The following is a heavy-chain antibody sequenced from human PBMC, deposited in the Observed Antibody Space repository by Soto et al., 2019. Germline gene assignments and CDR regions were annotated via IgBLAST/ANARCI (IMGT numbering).Heavy chain of an antibody. CDR3: ATLWADGDYVDAFDI. V-gene: IGHV1-18*01. D-gene: IGHD4-17*01. Sequence: ASVKVSCKASGYTFTSYGISWVRQAPGQGLEWMGWISAYNGNTNYAQKLQGRVTMTTDTSTSTAYMELRSLRSDDTAVYYCATLWADGDYVDAFDIWGQGTMVTVSS. CDR2: ISAYNGNT. CDR1: GYTFTSYG. J-gene: IGHJ3*02.